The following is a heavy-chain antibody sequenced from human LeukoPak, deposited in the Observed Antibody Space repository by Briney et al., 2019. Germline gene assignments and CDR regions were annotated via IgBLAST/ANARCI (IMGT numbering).Heavy chain of an antibody. D-gene: IGHD6-19*01. J-gene: IGHJ5*02. CDR3: AKDWGSGGWYNYFDP. Sequence: PGTSLGLSCAVSGFTISSHGMHWVRQAPGKGPEWVAMIAYHGNTEYYGDSVKGRFTISRDNSKNTLYLQMDSLRAEDTAVYHCAKDWGSGGWYNYFDPWGQGTLVTVSS. V-gene: IGHV3-30*18. CDR1: GFTISSHG. CDR2: IAYHGNTE.